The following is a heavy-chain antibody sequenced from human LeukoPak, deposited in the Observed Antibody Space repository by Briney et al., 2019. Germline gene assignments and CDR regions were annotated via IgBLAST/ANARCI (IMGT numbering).Heavy chain of an antibody. CDR3: AKGAGWYGV. CDR2: IHSNGRT. V-gene: IGHV4-59*01. J-gene: IGHJ4*02. CDR1: GVSLSSDY. Sequence: PSETLSLTCTVSGVSLSSDYWSWIRQPPGKGLEWIAYIHSNGRTNYNPSLKSRVTISLDTSKNQFSLKLSSVTAADTAVYYCAKGAGWYGVWGQGALVTVSS. D-gene: IGHD6-19*01.